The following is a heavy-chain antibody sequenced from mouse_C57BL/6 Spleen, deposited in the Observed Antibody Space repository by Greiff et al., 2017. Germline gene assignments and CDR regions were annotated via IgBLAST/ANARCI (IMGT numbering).Heavy chain of an antibody. J-gene: IGHJ3*01. CDR3: ARDWDEVAY. D-gene: IGHD4-1*01. Sequence: QVQLQQSGAELVKPGASVKISCKASGYAFSSYWMNWVKQRPGKGLEWIGQIYPGDGDTNYNGKFKGKATLTAAKSYSTAYMQRCSLTSEDSAVYFCARDWDEVAYWGQGTLVTGSA. CDR2: IYPGDGDT. CDR1: GYAFSSYW. V-gene: IGHV1-80*01.